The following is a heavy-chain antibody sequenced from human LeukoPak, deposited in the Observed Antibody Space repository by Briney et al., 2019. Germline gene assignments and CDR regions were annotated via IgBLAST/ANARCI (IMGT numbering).Heavy chain of an antibody. CDR1: GGSISSYY. Sequence: SETLSLTCTVSGGSISSYYWSWIRQPPGKGMEWIGYIYYSGSTNYNPSLKSRVTISVDTSKNQFSLKLSSVTAADTAVYFCARAYRSSWYANWFDPWGQGTLVTVSS. CDR2: IYYSGST. J-gene: IGHJ5*02. D-gene: IGHD6-13*01. CDR3: ARAYRSSWYANWFDP. V-gene: IGHV4-59*08.